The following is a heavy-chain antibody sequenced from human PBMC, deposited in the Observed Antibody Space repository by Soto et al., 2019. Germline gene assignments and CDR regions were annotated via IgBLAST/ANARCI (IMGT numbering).Heavy chain of an antibody. V-gene: IGHV1-58*01. J-gene: IGHJ4*02. CDR3: AAVRGYSYGRHLDY. CDR2: IVVGSGNT. Sequence: SVKVSCKASGFTFTSSAVQWVRQARGQRLEWIGWIVVGSGNTNYAQKFQERVTITRDMSTSTAYMELSSLRSEDTAVYYCAAVRGYSYGRHLDYWGQGTLVTVSS. D-gene: IGHD5-18*01. CDR1: GFTFTSSA.